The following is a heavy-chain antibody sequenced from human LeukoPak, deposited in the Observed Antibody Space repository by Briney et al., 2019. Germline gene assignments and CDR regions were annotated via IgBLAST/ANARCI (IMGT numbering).Heavy chain of an antibody. CDR3: AREALQLPYYFDY. CDR1: GFTFSGYW. J-gene: IGHJ4*02. Sequence: GGSLRLSCAASGFTFSGYWMSWVRQAPGKGLEWVANIKQDGSEKYYVDSVKGRFTISRDNAKNSLYLQMNSLRAEDTAVYYCAREALQLPYYFDYWGQGTLVTVSS. CDR2: IKQDGSEK. D-gene: IGHD2-2*01. V-gene: IGHV3-7*01.